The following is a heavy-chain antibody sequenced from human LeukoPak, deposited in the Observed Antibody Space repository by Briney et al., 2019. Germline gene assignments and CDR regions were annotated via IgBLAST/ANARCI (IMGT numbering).Heavy chain of an antibody. CDR2: INPNSGDT. CDR3: ARAYGSGTPYHPDY. Sequence: ASVKVSCKASGYTFTAYYMHWVRQAPGQGLEWMGWINPNSGDTNSSQKLQDRVTLTRDTSISTAYMELSSLTSDDTAVYYCARAYGSGTPYHPDYWGQGTLVTVSS. J-gene: IGHJ4*02. D-gene: IGHD3-10*01. CDR1: GYTFTAYY. V-gene: IGHV1-2*02.